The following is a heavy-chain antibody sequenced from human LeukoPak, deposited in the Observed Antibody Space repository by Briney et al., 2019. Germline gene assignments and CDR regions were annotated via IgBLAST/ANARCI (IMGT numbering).Heavy chain of an antibody. Sequence: PGRSLRLSCAASGFTFDDYAMHWVRQAPGKGLEWVSGISWNSGSIGYADSVKGRFTISRDNAKNSLYLQMNSLRAEDTALNYCAKDMDWGQGTLVTVSS. CDR2: ISWNSGSI. CDR3: AKDMD. CDR1: GFTFDDYA. V-gene: IGHV3-9*01. J-gene: IGHJ4*02.